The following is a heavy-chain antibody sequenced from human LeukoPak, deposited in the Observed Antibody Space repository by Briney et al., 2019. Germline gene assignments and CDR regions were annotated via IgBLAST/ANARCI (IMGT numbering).Heavy chain of an antibody. CDR3: ASYSSLDY. CDR2: IKQDGSEK. CDR1: GFIFSTYS. D-gene: IGHD6-19*01. J-gene: IGHJ4*02. V-gene: IGHV3-7*01. Sequence: GGSLRLSCAASGFIFSTYSMNWVRQAPGKGLEWVANIKQDGSEKYYVDSVKGRFTISRDNAKNSLYLQMNSLRAEDTAVYYCASYSSLDYWAREPWSPSPQ.